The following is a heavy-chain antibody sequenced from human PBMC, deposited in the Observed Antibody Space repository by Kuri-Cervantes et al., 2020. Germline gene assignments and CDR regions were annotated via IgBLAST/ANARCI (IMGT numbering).Heavy chain of an antibody. V-gene: IGHV3-73*01. J-gene: IGHJ4*02. CDR1: GFTFSSYD. Sequence: GESLKISCAASGFTFSSYDMHWVRQASGKGLEWVGRIRSKANSYATAYAASVKGRLTISRDDSKNTAYLQMNSLRAEDTAVYYCAKDRYPRVAAKYFDYWGQGTLVTVSS. CDR3: AKDRYPRVAAKYFDY. CDR2: IRSKANSYAT. D-gene: IGHD2-15*01.